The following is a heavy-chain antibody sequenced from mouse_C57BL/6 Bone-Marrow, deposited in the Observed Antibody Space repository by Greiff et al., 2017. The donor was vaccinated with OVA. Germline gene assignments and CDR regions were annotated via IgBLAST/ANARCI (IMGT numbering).Heavy chain of an antibody. CDR3: ASPLYYGSSYWYFDV. CDR1: GYSFTDYN. Sequence: EVQLQESGPELVKPGASVKISCKASGYSFTDYNMNWVKQSNGKSLEWIGVINPNYGTTSYNQKFKGKATLTVDQSSSTAYMQLNSLTSEDSAVYYCASPLYYGSSYWYFDVWGTGTTVTVSS. V-gene: IGHV1-39*01. D-gene: IGHD1-1*01. CDR2: INPNYGTT. J-gene: IGHJ1*03.